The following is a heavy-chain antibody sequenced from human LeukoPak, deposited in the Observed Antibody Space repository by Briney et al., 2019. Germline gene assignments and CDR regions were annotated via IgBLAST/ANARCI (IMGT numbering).Heavy chain of an antibody. J-gene: IGHJ3*02. Sequence: SETLSLTCAVYGGSFSGYYWSWIRQPPGKGLEWIGEINHSGSTNYNPSLKSRVTISVDTSKNQFSLKLSSVTAADTAVYYCSGFGEFKRAFDIWGQGTMVTVSS. V-gene: IGHV4-34*03. CDR3: SGFGEFKRAFDI. D-gene: IGHD3-10*01. CDR2: INHSGST. CDR1: GGSFSGYY.